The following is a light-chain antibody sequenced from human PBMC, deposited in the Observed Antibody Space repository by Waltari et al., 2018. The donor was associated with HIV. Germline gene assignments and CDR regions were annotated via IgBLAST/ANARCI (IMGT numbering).Light chain of an antibody. CDR3: YSYPGSGSTQGV. CDR2: DIS. Sequence: QSALTQPPSVCGLPGQPATPACTGTKSDVGGYNYVSCYQHHPDKSPKLLIYDISDRTSRVSDLSAGSTGDNTASPTTPSLRADHDTDDYYYSYPGSGSTQGVFGGGTKLTVL. V-gene: IGLV2-14*03. CDR1: KSDVGGYNY. J-gene: IGLJ2*01.